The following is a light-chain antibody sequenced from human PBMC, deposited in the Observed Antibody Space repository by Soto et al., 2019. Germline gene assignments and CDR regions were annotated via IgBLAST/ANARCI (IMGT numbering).Light chain of an antibody. CDR2: EVS. J-gene: IGLJ1*01. Sequence: SLLTPPAPLSGSPWQAITISRTGNNKDFGSYNLVSWYQQHPGKAPKLMIYEVSKRPSGVSNRFSGSKSGNTASLTISGLQAEDEADYYCCSYAGSSTLYVFGTGTKVTVL. CDR1: NKDFGSYNL. CDR3: CSYAGSSTLYV. V-gene: IGLV2-23*02.